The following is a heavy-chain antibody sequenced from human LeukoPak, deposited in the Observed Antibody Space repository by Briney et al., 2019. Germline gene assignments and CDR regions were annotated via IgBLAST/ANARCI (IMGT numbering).Heavy chain of an antibody. J-gene: IGHJ5*02. V-gene: IGHV4-59*11. Sequence: PSETLSLTCTVSGGSISSHYWSWIRQPPGKGLEWIGYIYYSGSTNYNPSLKSRVTISVDTSKNQFSLKLSSVTAADTAVYYCARGGGYSYGYAVRWFDPWGQGTLVTVSS. CDR1: GGSISSHY. CDR2: IYYSGST. D-gene: IGHD5-18*01. CDR3: ARGGGYSYGYAVRWFDP.